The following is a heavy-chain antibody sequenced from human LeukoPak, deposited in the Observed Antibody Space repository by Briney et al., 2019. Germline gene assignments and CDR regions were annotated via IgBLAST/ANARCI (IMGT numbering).Heavy chain of an antibody. D-gene: IGHD3-10*01. Sequence: SETLSLTCAVYGGSFSGYYWSWIRQPPGKGLEWIGEINHSGSTNYNPSLKSRVTISVDTSKHQFSLKLSSVTAADTAVYYCARGPPEYGSGSKGFDPWGQGTLVTVSS. V-gene: IGHV4-34*01. J-gene: IGHJ5*02. CDR3: ARGPPEYGSGSKGFDP. CDR2: INHSGST. CDR1: GGSFSGYY.